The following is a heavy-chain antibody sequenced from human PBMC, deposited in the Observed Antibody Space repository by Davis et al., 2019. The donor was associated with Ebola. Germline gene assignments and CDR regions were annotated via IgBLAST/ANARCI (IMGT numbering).Heavy chain of an antibody. D-gene: IGHD6-6*01. CDR1: GYTFTGYY. CDR2: IIPILGIA. Sequence: SVKVSCKASGYTFTGYYMHWVRQAPGQGLEWMGRIIPILGIANYAQKFQGRVTITADKSTSTAYMELSSLRSEDTAVYYCARDLEYSSSSVYYYYGMDVWGQGTTVTVSS. J-gene: IGHJ6*02. V-gene: IGHV1-69*04. CDR3: ARDLEYSSSSVYYYYGMDV.